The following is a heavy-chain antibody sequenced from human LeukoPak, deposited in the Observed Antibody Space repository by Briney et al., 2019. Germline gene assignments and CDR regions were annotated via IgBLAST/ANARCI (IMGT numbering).Heavy chain of an antibody. CDR2: INPNSGGT. D-gene: IGHD2-2*01. J-gene: IGHJ4*02. CDR1: GYTFTGYY. CDR3: ARDNAGCSSSSCYDYFDY. Sequence: ASVKVSCKASGYTFTGYYMHWVRQAPGQGFEWMGWINPNSGGTNYAQKFQGRVTMTRDTSISTAYMELSRLRSDDTAVYYCARDNAGCSSSSCYDYFDYWGQGTLVTVSS. V-gene: IGHV1-2*02.